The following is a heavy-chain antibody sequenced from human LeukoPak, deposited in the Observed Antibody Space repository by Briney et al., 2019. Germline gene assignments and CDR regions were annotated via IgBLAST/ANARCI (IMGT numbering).Heavy chain of an antibody. CDR2: ISGSGGST. V-gene: IGHV3-23*01. CDR3: AKVGGLELFYFDY. D-gene: IGHD1-7*01. J-gene: IGHJ4*02. Sequence: GGSLRLSCAASGFTFSSYAMSWVRQAPGMGLEWVSAISGSGGSTYYADSVKGRFTISRDNSKNTLYLQMNSLRAEDTAVYYCAKVGGLELFYFDYWGQGTLVTVSS. CDR1: GFTFSSYA.